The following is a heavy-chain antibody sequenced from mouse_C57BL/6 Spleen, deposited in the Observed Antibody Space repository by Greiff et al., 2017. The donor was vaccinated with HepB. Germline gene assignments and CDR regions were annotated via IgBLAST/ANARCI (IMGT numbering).Heavy chain of an antibody. CDR2: IYPRSGNT. CDR1: GYTFTSYG. CDR3: ASYYGSSLYYAMDY. V-gene: IGHV1-81*01. D-gene: IGHD1-1*01. J-gene: IGHJ4*01. Sequence: VQLQQSGAELARPGASVKLSCKASGYTFTSYGISWVKQRTGQGLEWIGEIYPRSGNTYYNEKFKGKATLTADKSSSTAYMELRSLTSEDSAVYFCASYYGSSLYYAMDYWGQGTSVTVSS.